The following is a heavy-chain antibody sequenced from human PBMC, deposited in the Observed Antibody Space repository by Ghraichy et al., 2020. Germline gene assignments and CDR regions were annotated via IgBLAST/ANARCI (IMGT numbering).Heavy chain of an antibody. CDR1: GFTFSSYW. J-gene: IGHJ5*02. V-gene: IGHV3-7*03. CDR2: IKQDGSEK. Sequence: GGSLRLSCAASGFTFSSYWMSWVRQAPGKGLEWVANIKQDGSEKYYVDSVKGRFTISRDNAKNSLYLQMNSLRAEDTAVYYCARVGAKGYCSSTSCPQGWFDPWGQGTLVTVSS. D-gene: IGHD2-2*01. CDR3: ARVGAKGYCSSTSCPQGWFDP.